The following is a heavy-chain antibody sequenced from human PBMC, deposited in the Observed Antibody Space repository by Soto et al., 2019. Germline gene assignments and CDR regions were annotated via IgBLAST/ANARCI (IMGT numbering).Heavy chain of an antibody. D-gene: IGHD5-18*01. CDR1: GGSLSNYY. J-gene: IGHJ4*02. CDR3: ARHGAIYSNSWYDFDY. CDR2: MFNGGSA. Sequence: SETLCLTCPVSGGSLSNYYWSWIRQPPGKGLEWVGYMFNGGSANYNPSLRSRVAISVDMSQNQFSLKLTSVTAADTAVYYCARHGAIYSNSWYDFDYWGQRTLVTVSS. V-gene: IGHV4-59*08.